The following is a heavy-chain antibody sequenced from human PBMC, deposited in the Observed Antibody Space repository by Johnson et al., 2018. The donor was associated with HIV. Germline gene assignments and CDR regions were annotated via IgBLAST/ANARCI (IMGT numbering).Heavy chain of an antibody. CDR1: GFTFRSYG. CDR2: IRYDGSNK. Sequence: QEQLVESGGGVVQPGGSLRLSCAASGFTFRSYGMHWVRQAPGKGLAWVAFIRYDGSNKYYADSVKGRFTISRDNSKNTLYLQMNSLRTEDTAVYYCAKVSGGGIVRWDIWGQGTMVTVSS. D-gene: IGHD3-10*01. CDR3: AKVSGGGIVRWDI. J-gene: IGHJ3*02. V-gene: IGHV3-30*02.